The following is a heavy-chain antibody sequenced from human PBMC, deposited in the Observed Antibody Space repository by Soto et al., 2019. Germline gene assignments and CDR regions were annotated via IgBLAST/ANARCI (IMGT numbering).Heavy chain of an antibody. Sequence: GASVKVSCKASGYSFTSLDINWVLQTAGQGLEWMGWMEPSTGRTGYAPKFQGRVTITRDTSASTAYMELSSLRSEDTAVYYCVRRHVSATGIDWFDPWGQGTLVTVSS. CDR2: MEPSTGRT. V-gene: IGHV1-8*01. D-gene: IGHD6-13*01. J-gene: IGHJ5*02. CDR3: VRRHVSATGIDWFDP. CDR1: GYSFTSLD.